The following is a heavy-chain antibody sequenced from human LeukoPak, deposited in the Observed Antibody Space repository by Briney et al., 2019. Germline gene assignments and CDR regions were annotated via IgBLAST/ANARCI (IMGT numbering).Heavy chain of an antibody. J-gene: IGHJ4*02. CDR2: INPNSGGT. CDR3: ARDCDGSGSYGY. Sequence: ASVKVSCKASGYTFTGYYMHWVRQAPGQGPEWMGWINPNSGGTNYAQKFQGRVTMTRDTSISTAYMELSRLRSDDTAVYYCARDCDGSGSYGYWGQGTLVTVSS. D-gene: IGHD3-10*01. CDR1: GYTFTGYY. V-gene: IGHV1-2*02.